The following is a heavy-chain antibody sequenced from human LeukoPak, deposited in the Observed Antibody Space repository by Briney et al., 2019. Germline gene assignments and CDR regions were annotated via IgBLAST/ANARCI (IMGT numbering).Heavy chain of an antibody. D-gene: IGHD6-6*01. V-gene: IGHV3-30*01. Sequence: GGSLRLSCAASGFTFSSYAMHWVRQAPGKGLEWVAVISYDGSNKYYADSAKGRFTISRDNSKNTLYLQMNSLRAEDTAVYYCARDPRYSSSYFDYWGQGTLVTVSS. J-gene: IGHJ4*02. CDR1: GFTFSSYA. CDR2: ISYDGSNK. CDR3: ARDPRYSSSYFDY.